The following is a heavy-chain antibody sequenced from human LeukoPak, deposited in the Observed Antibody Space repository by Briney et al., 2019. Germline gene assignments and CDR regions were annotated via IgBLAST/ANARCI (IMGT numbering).Heavy chain of an antibody. CDR1: GGSISSYY. CDR2: IYYSGST. CDR3: ARAEKSSWYDY. D-gene: IGHD6-13*01. V-gene: IGHV4-59*01. J-gene: IGHJ4*02. Sequence: SETLSLTCTVSGGSISSYYWSWIRQPPGKGLEWIGYIYYSGSTNYNPSLKSRVTISVDTSKNQFSLKLSSVTAADTAVYYCARAEKSSWYDYWGQGTLVTVSS.